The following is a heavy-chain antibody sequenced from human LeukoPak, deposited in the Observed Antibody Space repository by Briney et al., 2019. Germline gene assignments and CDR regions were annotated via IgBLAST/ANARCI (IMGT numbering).Heavy chain of an antibody. J-gene: IGHJ3*02. CDR1: GGSFSGYY. D-gene: IGHD3-22*01. CDR2: INHSGST. V-gene: IGHV4-34*01. Sequence: PSETLSLTCAVYGGSFSGYYWSWIRQPPGKGLEWIGEINHSGSTNYNPSLKSRVTISVDTSKNQFSLKLSSVTAADTAVYYCAIYYDSIGYAFDIWGQGTMVTVSS. CDR3: AIYYDSIGYAFDI.